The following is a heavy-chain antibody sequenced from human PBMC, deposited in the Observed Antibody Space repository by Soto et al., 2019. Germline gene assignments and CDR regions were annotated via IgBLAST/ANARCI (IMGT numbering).Heavy chain of an antibody. CDR3: ARLEWGDYFDY. Sequence: SETLSLTCTVSGGSISSSSYYWGWIRQPPGKGLEWIGSIYYSGSTYYNPSLKSRVTISVDTSKNQFSLKLSSVTAADTAVYYCARLEWGDYFDYWGQGTLVTVSS. CDR2: IYYSGST. D-gene: IGHD3-3*01. J-gene: IGHJ4*02. V-gene: IGHV4-39*01. CDR1: GGSISSSSYY.